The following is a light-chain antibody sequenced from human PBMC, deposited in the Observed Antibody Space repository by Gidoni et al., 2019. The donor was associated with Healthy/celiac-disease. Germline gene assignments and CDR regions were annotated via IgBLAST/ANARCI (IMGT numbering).Light chain of an antibody. CDR1: QSVSSSY. CDR3: QQYGSSFT. CDR2: GAS. J-gene: IGKJ3*01. Sequence: EIVLTQSPGTLSLSPGERATPSCRASQSVSSSYLAWYQQKPGQAPRLLIYGASSRATGIPDRFSGSGSGTDFTLTISRLEPEDFAVYYCQQYGSSFTFGPXTKVDIK. V-gene: IGKV3-20*01.